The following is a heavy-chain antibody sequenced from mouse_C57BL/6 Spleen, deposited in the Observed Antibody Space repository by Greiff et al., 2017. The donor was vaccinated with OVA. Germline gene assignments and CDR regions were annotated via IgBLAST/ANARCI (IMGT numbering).Heavy chain of an antibody. J-gene: IGHJ4*01. CDR2: IYPGSGST. Sequence: QVQLKESGAELVKPGASVKMSCKASGYTFTSYWITWVKQRPGQGLEWIGDIYPGSGSTNYTEKFKGKATLTVDTSSSTAYMQLSSLTSEDSAVYCCALSPLRYAMDYWGQGTSVTVSS. D-gene: IGHD1-1*01. V-gene: IGHV1-55*01. CDR1: GYTFTSYW. CDR3: ALSPLRYAMDY.